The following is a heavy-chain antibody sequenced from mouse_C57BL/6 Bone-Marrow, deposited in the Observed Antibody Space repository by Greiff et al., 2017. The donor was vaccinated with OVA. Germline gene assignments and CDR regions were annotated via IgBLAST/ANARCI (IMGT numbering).Heavy chain of an antibody. CDR3: ASPYYYGSKAY. J-gene: IGHJ3*01. Sequence: EVMLVESGGDLVKPGGSLKLSCAASGFTFSSYGMSWVRQTPDKRLEWVATISSGGSYTYYPDSVKGRFTISRDNAKNTLYLQMSSLKSEDTAMYYCASPYYYGSKAYWGQGTLVTVSA. CDR2: ISSGGSYT. CDR1: GFTFSSYG. D-gene: IGHD1-1*01. V-gene: IGHV5-6*01.